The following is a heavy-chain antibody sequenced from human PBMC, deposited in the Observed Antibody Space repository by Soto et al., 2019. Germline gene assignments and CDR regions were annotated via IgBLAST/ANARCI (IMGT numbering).Heavy chain of an antibody. J-gene: IGHJ5*02. CDR2: TYYSGST. CDR3: ARVQYRNGYRGADSNH. Sequence: SEALSLTCTGSGGSISSYYWSWIRQPPGKGLEWIGYTYYSGSTNYNPSLKSRVTISVDTSTNQFSLKLTSVTAADTAVYYCARVQYRNGYRGADSNHSGQASLVTIVS. CDR1: GGSISSYY. V-gene: IGHV4-59*01. D-gene: IGHD6-19*01.